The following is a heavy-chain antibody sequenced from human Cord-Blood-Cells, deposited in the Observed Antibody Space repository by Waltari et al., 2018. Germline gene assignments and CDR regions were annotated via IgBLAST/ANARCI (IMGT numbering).Heavy chain of an antibody. CDR1: GYSISSGYY. Sequence: QVQLQESGPGLVKPSETLSLTCAVSGYSISSGYYWGWIRQPPGKGLEWIGSIYHSGSTYDNPSLKSRVTISVDTSKNQFSLKLSSVTAADTAVYYCARGEGLQYPYYFDYWGQGTLVTVSS. D-gene: IGHD4-4*01. CDR3: ARGEGLQYPYYFDY. J-gene: IGHJ4*02. CDR2: IYHSGST. V-gene: IGHV4-38-2*01.